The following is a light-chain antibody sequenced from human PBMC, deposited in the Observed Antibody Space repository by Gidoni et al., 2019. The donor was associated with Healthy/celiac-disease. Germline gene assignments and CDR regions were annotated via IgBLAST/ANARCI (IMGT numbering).Light chain of an antibody. CDR3: QQSYSTPLT. V-gene: IGKV1-39*01. Sequence: EIQMTQSPSSLSASVGDRVTITCRASQSISSYLNWYQQKPGKAPKLLIYAASSLQSGFPSRFSGSGSGTDFTLTISSLQPEDFATYYCQQSYSTPLTFXGXTKVEIK. CDR2: AAS. CDR1: QSISSY. J-gene: IGKJ4*02.